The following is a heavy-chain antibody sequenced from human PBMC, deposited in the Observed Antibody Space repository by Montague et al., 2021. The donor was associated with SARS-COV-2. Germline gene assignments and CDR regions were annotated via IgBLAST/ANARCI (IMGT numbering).Heavy chain of an antibody. CDR3: ARHPEETYSISGYYYYGMDV. D-gene: IGHD6-13*01. CDR1: GGSISSADYY. J-gene: IGHJ6*02. V-gene: IGHV4-39*01. Sequence: SETLSLTCTVSGGSISSADYYWSWIRQTPGKGLEWIGSIYYNGSTYYNPSLRSRVSISIDTSKNHFSLRLSSVTAADTAVYYCARHPEETYSISGYYYYGMDVWGQGAMVTVSS. CDR2: IYYNGST.